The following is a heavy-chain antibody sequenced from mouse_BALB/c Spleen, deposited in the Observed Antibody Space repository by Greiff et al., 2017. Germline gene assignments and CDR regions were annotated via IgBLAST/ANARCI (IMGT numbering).Heavy chain of an antibody. D-gene: IGHD1-1*01. J-gene: IGHJ4*01. V-gene: IGHV1S137*01. CDR1: GYTFTDYA. CDR2: ISTYYGDA. CDR3: AKGTTGYYAMDY. Sequence: QVQLQQSGAELVRPGVSVKISCKASGYTFTDYAMHWVKQSPAKSLEWIGVISTYYGDASYNQKFKGKATMTVDKSSSTAYMELASLTSEDSAIYYCAKGTTGYYAMDYWGQGTSVTVSS.